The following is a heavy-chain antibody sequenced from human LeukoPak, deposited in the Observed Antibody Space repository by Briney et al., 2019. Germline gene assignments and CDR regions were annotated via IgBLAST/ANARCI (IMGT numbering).Heavy chain of an antibody. D-gene: IGHD6-13*01. Sequence: GGSLRLSCVASGFISSDYWMSWMRQAPGKGLEWVANIKYDGDEEYYVDSVKGRFTISRDNAKNSLYLQLNSLRVEDTAVYYCKSGGAAPGSFDNWGQGTLVTVSP. J-gene: IGHJ4*02. V-gene: IGHV3-7*01. CDR3: KSGGAAPGSFDN. CDR1: GFISSDYW. CDR2: IKYDGDEE.